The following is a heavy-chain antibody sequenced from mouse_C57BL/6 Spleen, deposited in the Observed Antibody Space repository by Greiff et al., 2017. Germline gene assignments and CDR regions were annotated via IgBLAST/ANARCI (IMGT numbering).Heavy chain of an antibody. D-gene: IGHD3-3*01. Sequence: VQLQQSGPELVKPGASVKISCKASGYTFTDYYMNWVKQSHGKSLEWIGDINPNNGGTRYNQKFKGKATLTVDKSSSTAYMELRSLTSEDSAVYYCALGYYFDYWGQGTTLTVSS. J-gene: IGHJ2*01. CDR1: GYTFTDYY. CDR3: ALGYYFDY. V-gene: IGHV1-26*01. CDR2: INPNNGGT.